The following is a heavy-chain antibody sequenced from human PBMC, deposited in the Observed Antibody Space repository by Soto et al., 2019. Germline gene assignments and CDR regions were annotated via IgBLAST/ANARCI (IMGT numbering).Heavy chain of an antibody. J-gene: IGHJ1*01. CDR2: IHSSGSI. D-gene: IGHD3-22*01. CDR3: ARDLDGLHDDTSGPFPRPG. Sequence: PSETLSLTCTVSGGSISSDDYYWSWIRQAPGRGLEWIGYIHSSGSIYYNPSLKSRATMSLDTAGNQFSLKVSFVTVAETAVYYCARDLDGLHDDTSGPFPRPGWGQGTLVTVSS. V-gene: IGHV4-30-4*01. CDR1: GGSISSDDYY.